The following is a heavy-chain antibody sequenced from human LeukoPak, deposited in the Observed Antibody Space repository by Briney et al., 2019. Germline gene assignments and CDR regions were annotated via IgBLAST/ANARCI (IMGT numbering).Heavy chain of an antibody. V-gene: IGHV3-30*02. J-gene: IGHJ6*03. D-gene: IGHD3-16*01. CDR3: AKDFGGYPYYYYYYYMDV. CDR1: GFTFSGYG. CDR2: IRYDGSNK. Sequence: GGSLRLSCAASGFTFSGYGMHWVRQAPGKGLEWVAFIRYDGSNKYYADSVKGRFTISRDNSKNTLYLQMNSLRAEDTAVYYCAKDFGGYPYYYYYYYMDVWGKGTTVTVSS.